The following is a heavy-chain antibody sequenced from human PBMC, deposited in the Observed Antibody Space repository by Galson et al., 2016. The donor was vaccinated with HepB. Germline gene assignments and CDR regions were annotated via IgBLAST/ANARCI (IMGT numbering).Heavy chain of an antibody. CDR3: ARGTYDFWSGFSPTEYYFDY. J-gene: IGHJ4*02. Sequence: LTCAVSGVSITSGGFSWNWIRQPPGKGLEWIGYIYQGETAYYTPSLRSRVTMALHRTNNLFSLKLSSVTAADTAVYYCARGTYDFWSGFSPTEYYFDYWGQGALVAVSS. CDR1: GVSITSGGFS. D-gene: IGHD3-3*01. V-gene: IGHV4-30-2*01. CDR2: IYQGETA.